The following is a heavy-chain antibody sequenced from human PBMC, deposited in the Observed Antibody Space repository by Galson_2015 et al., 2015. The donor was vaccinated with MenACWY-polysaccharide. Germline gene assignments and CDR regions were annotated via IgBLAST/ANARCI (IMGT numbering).Heavy chain of an antibody. Sequence: RLSCAASGSRFSHSGMHWVRPAPGKGLEWVAVIQYDGSKIIYAESVKGRFTISRDNSKNTLFLEMNSLGAEDTAVYYCAREGSRIVFHAFDTWGQGTMVTVSS. J-gene: IGHJ3*02. V-gene: IGHV3-33*01. CDR3: AREGSRIVFHAFDT. D-gene: IGHD6-13*01. CDR2: IQYDGSKI. CDR1: GSRFSHSG.